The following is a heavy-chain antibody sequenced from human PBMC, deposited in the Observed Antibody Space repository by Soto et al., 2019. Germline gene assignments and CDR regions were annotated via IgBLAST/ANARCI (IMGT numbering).Heavy chain of an antibody. CDR3: ARIVGYIVVVPANLFDP. V-gene: IGHV4-31*03. CDR1: GGSISSGGYY. D-gene: IGHD2-2*01. Sequence: SETLSLTCTVSGGSISSGGYYWSWIRQHPGKGLEWIGYIYYSGSTYYNPSLKSRVTISVDTSKNQFSLKLSSVTAADTAVYYCARIVGYIVVVPANLFDPWGQGTLVTVSS. J-gene: IGHJ5*02. CDR2: IYYSGST.